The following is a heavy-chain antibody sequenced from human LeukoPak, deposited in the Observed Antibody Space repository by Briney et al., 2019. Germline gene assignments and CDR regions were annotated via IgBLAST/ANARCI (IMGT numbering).Heavy chain of an antibody. Sequence: GASVKVSCKASGYTFTGYYMHWVRQAPGQGLEWMGWINPNSGGTNYAQKFQGRVTMTRDTSISTAYMELSRLRSDDTAVYYCARSYCSSTGCHNYFDYWGQGTLVTVSS. CDR1: GYTFTGYY. CDR2: INPNSGGT. V-gene: IGHV1-2*02. CDR3: ARSYCSSTGCHNYFDY. J-gene: IGHJ4*02. D-gene: IGHD2-2*02.